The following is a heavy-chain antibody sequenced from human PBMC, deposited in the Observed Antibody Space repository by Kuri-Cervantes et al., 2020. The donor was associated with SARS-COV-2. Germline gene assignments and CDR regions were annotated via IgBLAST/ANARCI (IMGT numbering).Heavy chain of an antibody. CDR3: ASNLAVAGLFIAFGI. CDR2: IYYSGST. J-gene: IGHJ3*02. V-gene: IGHV4-31*02. D-gene: IGHD6-19*01. Sequence: SCAVYGGSFSGYYWSWIRQHPGKGLEWIGYIYYSGSTYYNPSLKSRVTISVDTSKNQFSLKLSSVTAADTAVYYCASNLAVAGLFIAFGIWGQGTMVTVSS. CDR1: GGSFSGYY.